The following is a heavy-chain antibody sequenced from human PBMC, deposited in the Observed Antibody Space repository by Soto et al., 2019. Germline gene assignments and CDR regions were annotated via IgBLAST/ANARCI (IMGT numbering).Heavy chain of an antibody. CDR1: GGSFSGYY. Sequence: PSETLSLTCAVYGGSFSGYYWSWIRQPPGKGLEWIGEINHSGSTNYNPSLKSRVTISVDTSKNQFSLKLSSVTAADTAVYYCARGGIAAAATYYMDVWGKGTTVTVSS. J-gene: IGHJ6*03. D-gene: IGHD6-13*01. V-gene: IGHV4-34*01. CDR2: INHSGST. CDR3: ARGGIAAAATYYMDV.